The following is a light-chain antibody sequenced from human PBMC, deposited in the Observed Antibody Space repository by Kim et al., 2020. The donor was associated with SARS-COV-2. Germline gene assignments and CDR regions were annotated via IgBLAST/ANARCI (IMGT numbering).Light chain of an antibody. CDR1: QSVNSN. CDR2: DAS. CDR3: LQYNNWPWT. Sequence: ETVMTQSPATLSASPGAGATLSCRASQSVNSNLAWYQQKPGQAPRLLIYDASSRATGIPARFSGGGSGTDFTLAISSLQSEDFAVYYWLQYNNWPWTFRQGTKV. J-gene: IGKJ1*01. V-gene: IGKV3-15*01.